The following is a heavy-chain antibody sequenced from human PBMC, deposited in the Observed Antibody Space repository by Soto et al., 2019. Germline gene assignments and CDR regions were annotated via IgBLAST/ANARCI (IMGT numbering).Heavy chain of an antibody. V-gene: IGHV3-23*01. Sequence: GGSLRLSCAASGFTFSSYAMTWIRQVPGKGLEWVSAVSGSGVSTYYADSVKGRFIISRDNSKNTLYLQMGSLRAEDTAVYYCAKQVEAVAGGSYWGQGTLVTVSS. D-gene: IGHD6-19*01. J-gene: IGHJ4*02. CDR2: VSGSGVST. CDR1: GFTFSSYA. CDR3: AKQVEAVAGGSY.